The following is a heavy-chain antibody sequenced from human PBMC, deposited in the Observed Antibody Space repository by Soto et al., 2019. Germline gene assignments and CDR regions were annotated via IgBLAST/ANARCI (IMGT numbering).Heavy chain of an antibody. CDR3: ARGGKQVSYACHY. V-gene: IGHV4-61*08. CDR2: IYASGST. Sequence: PSVTLCLTCTVSGGSISGRGYCWSWIRQHPGKGLEWIGRIYASGSTSYNPSLKSRVTMSMDTSQTQIYLNLTSVTAADTAVYYCARGGKQVSYACHYWGQGILVTSPQ. J-gene: IGHJ4*02. CDR1: GGSISGRGYC. D-gene: IGHD3-16*01.